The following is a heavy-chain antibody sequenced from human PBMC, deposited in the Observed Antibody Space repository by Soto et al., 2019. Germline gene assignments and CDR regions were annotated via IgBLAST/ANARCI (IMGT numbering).Heavy chain of an antibody. J-gene: IGHJ2*01. Sequence: QVQLQQWGAGLLKPSETLSLTCAVYGGSFSGYYWSWIRQPPGKGLEWIGEINHSGSTNYNPSLKSRVTISVDTSKHQFSLKLSSVTAADTAVYYCARGGYSYGYKWYFDLWGRGTLVTVSS. CDR2: INHSGST. CDR3: ARGGYSYGYKWYFDL. D-gene: IGHD5-18*01. V-gene: IGHV4-34*01. CDR1: GGSFSGYY.